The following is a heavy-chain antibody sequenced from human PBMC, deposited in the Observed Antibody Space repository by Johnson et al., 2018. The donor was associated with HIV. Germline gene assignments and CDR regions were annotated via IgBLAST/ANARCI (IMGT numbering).Heavy chain of an antibody. CDR2: ISYDGSNK. V-gene: IGHV3-30-3*01. J-gene: IGHJ3*02. CDR1: GFTFRSYA. Sequence: QVQLVESGGGLVQPGGSLRLSCATSGFTFRSYAMHWVRQAPGKGLEWVAVISYDGSNKYYADSVKGRFTISRDNSKNTLYLQMNSLRAEDTAVYYCARGGNYYDSSGYPHDAFDIWGQGTMVTVSS. CDR3: ARGGNYYDSSGYPHDAFDI. D-gene: IGHD3-22*01.